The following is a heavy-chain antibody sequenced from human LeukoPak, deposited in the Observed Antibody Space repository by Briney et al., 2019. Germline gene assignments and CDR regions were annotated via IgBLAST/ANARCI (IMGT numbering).Heavy chain of an antibody. CDR1: GFTFSSYA. Sequence: PGGSLRLSCAASGFTFSSYAMSWVRQAPGKGLEWVSAISGSGGSTYYADSVKGRFTISRDNSKNTLYLQMNSLRAEDTAVYYCAKDLLDDQNQDYGDWPPGGFDYWGQGTLVTVSS. V-gene: IGHV3-23*01. CDR2: ISGSGGST. CDR3: AKDLLDDQNQDYGDWPPGGFDY. J-gene: IGHJ4*02. D-gene: IGHD4-17*01.